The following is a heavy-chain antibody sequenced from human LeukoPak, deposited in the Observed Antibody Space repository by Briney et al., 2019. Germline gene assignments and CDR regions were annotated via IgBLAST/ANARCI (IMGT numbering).Heavy chain of an antibody. CDR3: ARDNYYSIDY. Sequence: GGSLRLSCGASGFTFSRTWMHWVRQAPGKGLVCVSRINSDGTSTVYADSVKGRFTISRDNAKNTVYLQMSGLGVDDTAMYYCARDNYYSIDYWGQGTLVTVSS. D-gene: IGHD1-26*01. V-gene: IGHV3-74*01. J-gene: IGHJ4*02. CDR1: GFTFSRTW. CDR2: INSDGTST.